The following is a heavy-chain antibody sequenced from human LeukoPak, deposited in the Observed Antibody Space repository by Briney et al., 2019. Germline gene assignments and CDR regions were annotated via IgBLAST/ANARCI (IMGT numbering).Heavy chain of an antibody. CDR3: TLGTIMVRGVRVNAFDI. Sequence: GGSLRLSCAASGFTFDDYIMHWVRQAPGKGLEWVARISWDGGSTYYADSVKGRFTISRGNSKNSLYLQMNSLRTEDTALYYCTLGTIMVRGVRVNAFDIWGQGTMVTVSS. J-gene: IGHJ3*02. D-gene: IGHD3-10*01. CDR1: GFTFDDYI. V-gene: IGHV3-43*01. CDR2: ISWDGGST.